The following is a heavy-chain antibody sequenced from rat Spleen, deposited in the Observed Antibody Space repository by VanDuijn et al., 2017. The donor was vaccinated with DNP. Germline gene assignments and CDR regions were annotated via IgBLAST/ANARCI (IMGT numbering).Heavy chain of an antibody. D-gene: IGHD4-3*01. V-gene: IGHV5-7*01. CDR2: LGSAGSNT. Sequence: EVQLVESGGGLVQPGRSLKLSCVASGFTFSDYNMAWVRQAPEKGLEWVATLGSAGSNTYYPDSVKGRFTISRDNAKSTLYLQMNSLRSEDTATYYCAIRGIRAPDYWGQGVMVTVSS. CDR1: GFTFSDYN. J-gene: IGHJ2*01. CDR3: AIRGIRAPDY.